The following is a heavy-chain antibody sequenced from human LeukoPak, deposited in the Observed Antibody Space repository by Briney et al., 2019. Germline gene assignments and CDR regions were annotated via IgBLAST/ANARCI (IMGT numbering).Heavy chain of an antibody. V-gene: IGHV3-48*03. D-gene: IGHD3-10*01. Sequence: GGSLRLSCAASGFTFSSYEMNWVRQAPGKGLEWVSYISSSGSTIYYADSVKGRFTISRDNAKNSLYLQMNSLRAEDTAVYYCARGGSFTMVRGVISAFDIWGQGTMVIVSS. CDR2: ISSSGSTI. J-gene: IGHJ3*02. CDR3: ARGGSFTMVRGVISAFDI. CDR1: GFTFSSYE.